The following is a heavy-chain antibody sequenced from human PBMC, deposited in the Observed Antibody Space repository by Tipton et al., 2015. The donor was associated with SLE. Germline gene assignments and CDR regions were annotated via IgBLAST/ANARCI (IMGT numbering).Heavy chain of an antibody. D-gene: IGHD7-27*01. V-gene: IGHV4-59*01. CDR2: IYYSGST. CDR3: ARAVNWGLFDY. J-gene: IGHJ4*02. CDR1: GGSISSYY. Sequence: TLSLTCTVSGGSISSYYWSWIRQPPGKGLERNGYIYYSGSTNYNPSLKSRVTISVDTSKNQFSLKLSSVTAADTAVYYCARAVNWGLFDYWGQGTLVTVSS.